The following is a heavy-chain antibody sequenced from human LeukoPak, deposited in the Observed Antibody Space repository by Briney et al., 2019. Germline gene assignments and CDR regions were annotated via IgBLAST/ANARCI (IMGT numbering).Heavy chain of an antibody. CDR2: IYYSGST. D-gene: IGHD3-10*01. V-gene: IGHV4-59*01. CDR3: ARVGGESDY. J-gene: IGHJ4*02. Sequence: SETLSLTCTVSGGSISSYYWSWIRQPPGKGLEWIGYIYYSGSTNYNPSLKSRVTISVDTSKNQFSLKLSSETAADTAVYYCARVGGESDYWGQGTLVTVSS. CDR1: GGSISSYY.